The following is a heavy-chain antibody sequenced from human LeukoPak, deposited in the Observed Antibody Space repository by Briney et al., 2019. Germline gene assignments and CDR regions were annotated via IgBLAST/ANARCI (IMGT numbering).Heavy chain of an antibody. CDR3: ARDGASYYDH. Sequence: ASETLSLTCAVSGGSINNYKWWSWIRRSPGKGLEWLGEIFYTGGPNYNPSFKSRITMSVDKSNNQFSLILTSVTVADTAVYYCARDGASYYDHWGQGILVTVTS. D-gene: IGHD3-10*01. V-gene: IGHV4-4*02. CDR1: GGSINNYKW. J-gene: IGHJ5*02. CDR2: IFYTGGP.